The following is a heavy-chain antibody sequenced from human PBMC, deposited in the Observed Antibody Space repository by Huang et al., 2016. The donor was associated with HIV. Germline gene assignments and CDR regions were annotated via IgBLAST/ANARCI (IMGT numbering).Heavy chain of an antibody. V-gene: IGHV4-59*01. CDR1: GDSINSDY. CDR3: ARYVPVAQYFFRY. J-gene: IGHJ4*02. CDR2: ISHIGTP. Sequence: QVILQESGPGLVKPSETLSLTCTVSGDSINSDYWSWVRQPPGKGLEGVVHISHIGTPGTTPSFKGRASISIDTSKTQFSRRLTSVTAADTAVYYCARYVPVAQYFFRYWGQGALVTVSS. D-gene: IGHD6-19*01.